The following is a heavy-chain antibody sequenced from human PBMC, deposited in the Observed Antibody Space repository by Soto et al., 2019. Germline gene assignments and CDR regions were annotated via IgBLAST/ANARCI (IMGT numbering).Heavy chain of an antibody. CDR3: RGSGSEPAWDGMDV. CDR1: GGTFSSYA. D-gene: IGHD3-10*01. J-gene: IGHJ6*02. V-gene: IGHV1-69*06. CDR2: IIPIFGTA. Sequence: SVKVSCKASGGTFSSYAISWVRQAPGQGLEWMGGIIPIFGTANYAQKFQGRVTITADKSTSTAYMELSSLRSEDTAVYYCRGSGSEPAWDGMDVWGQGTTVTVSS.